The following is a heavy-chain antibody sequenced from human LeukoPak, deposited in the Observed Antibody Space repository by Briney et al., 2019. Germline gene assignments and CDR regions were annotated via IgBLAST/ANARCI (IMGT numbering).Heavy chain of an antibody. V-gene: IGHV1-18*01. CDR1: GYTFTSYG. Sequence: GASVKVSCKASGYTFTSYGIRWVRQAPGQGLEWMGWISAYNGNTNYAQKLQGRVTMTTDTSTSTAYMELRSLRSDDTAVYYCARFIVVVPAAIYNWFDPWGQGNLVTVSS. D-gene: IGHD2-2*02. CDR2: ISAYNGNT. CDR3: ARFIVVVPAAIYNWFDP. J-gene: IGHJ5*02.